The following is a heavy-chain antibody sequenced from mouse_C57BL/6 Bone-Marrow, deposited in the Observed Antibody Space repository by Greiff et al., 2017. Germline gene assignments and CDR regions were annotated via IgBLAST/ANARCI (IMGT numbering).Heavy chain of an antibody. CDR2: IDPENGDT. V-gene: IGHV14-4*01. CDR1: GFNIKDDY. Sequence: EVQLVESGAELVRPGASVTLSCTASGFNIKDDYMHWVKQRPEQGLEWIGWIDPENGDTEYASKFQGKATITADTSSNTAYLQLSSLTSEDTAVYYCTPITTVVATDYWGQGTTLTVSA. D-gene: IGHD1-1*01. J-gene: IGHJ2*01. CDR3: TPITTVVATDY.